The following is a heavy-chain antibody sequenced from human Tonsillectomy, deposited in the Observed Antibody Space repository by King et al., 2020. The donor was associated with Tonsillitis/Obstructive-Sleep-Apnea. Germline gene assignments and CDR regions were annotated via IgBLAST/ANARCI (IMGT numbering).Heavy chain of an antibody. CDR2: IYWDDDK. CDR1: GFSLTTGGVG. J-gene: IGHJ3*02. CDR3: ARGNYDSDSFDI. D-gene: IGHD3-3*01. V-gene: IGHV2-5*02. Sequence: ITLKESGPTLVKPPQTLTLTCTFSGFSLTTGGVGVGWLRQPPGKALEWLALIYWDDDKRYSPSLQSSLTITKDTSENQVVLTMTNMDPVDAATYYCARGNYDSDSFDIWGQGTMVTVSS.